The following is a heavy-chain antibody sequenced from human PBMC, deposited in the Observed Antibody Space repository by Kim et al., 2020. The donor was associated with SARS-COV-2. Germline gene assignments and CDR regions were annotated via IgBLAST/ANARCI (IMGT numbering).Heavy chain of an antibody. J-gene: IGHJ6*02. D-gene: IGHD3-10*01. Sequence: GGSLRLSCTASGFTFSSYEMNWVHQAPGKGLEWVAYIYTSGSTTHYAESVKGRFTVSRDNPKNSLYLQMNSLRVEDTAVYYCVRDLVGGSGMDVWGQGTTVTVSS. CDR2: IYTSGSTT. CDR3: VRDLVGGSGMDV. V-gene: IGHV3-48*03. CDR1: GFTFSSYE.